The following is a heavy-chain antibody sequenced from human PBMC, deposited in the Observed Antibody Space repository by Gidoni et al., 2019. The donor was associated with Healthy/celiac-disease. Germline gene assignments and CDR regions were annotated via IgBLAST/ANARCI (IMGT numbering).Heavy chain of an antibody. CDR1: GFTFSSYA. Sequence: EVQLLESGGGLVQPGGSLRLSCAASGFTFSSYAMSWVRQAPGKGLEWVSAISGSGGSTYYADSVKGRFTISRDNSKNTLYLQMNSLRAEDTAVYYCAKAESVRSSGWYVLGFDYWGQGTLVTVSS. D-gene: IGHD6-19*01. CDR3: AKAESVRSSGWYVLGFDY. J-gene: IGHJ4*02. CDR2: ISGSGGST. V-gene: IGHV3-23*01.